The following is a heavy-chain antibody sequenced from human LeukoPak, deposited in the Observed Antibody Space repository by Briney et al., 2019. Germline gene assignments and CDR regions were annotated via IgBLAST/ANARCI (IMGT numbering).Heavy chain of an antibody. D-gene: IGHD2-2*01. V-gene: IGHV3-23*01. CDR2: ISGGGGDT. J-gene: IGHJ4*02. CDR3: AKDSLRTLPAASFDY. CDR1: GFTFRDYG. Sequence: PGGTLRLSCAASGFTFRDYGMSWVRQAPGKGLEGVSAISGGGGDTYYADSVKGRFTISRDNSKNTLYLQTNSLRTEDTAIYYCAKDSLRTLPAASFDYWGQGTLVTVSS.